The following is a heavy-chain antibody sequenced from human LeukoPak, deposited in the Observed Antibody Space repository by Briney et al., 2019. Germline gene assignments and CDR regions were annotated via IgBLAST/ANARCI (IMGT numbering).Heavy chain of an antibody. J-gene: IGHJ4*02. CDR2: IYSGGST. Sequence: PGGSLRLSCAVSGFTVSSNYMNWVRQAPGKGLEWVSVIYSGGSTYYADSVKGRFTISRDNSKNTLYLQMNSLRAEDTAVYYCARGLRHSSGWYYFDYWGQGTLVTVSS. CDR3: ARGLRHSSGWYYFDY. D-gene: IGHD6-19*01. V-gene: IGHV3-66*01. CDR1: GFTVSSNY.